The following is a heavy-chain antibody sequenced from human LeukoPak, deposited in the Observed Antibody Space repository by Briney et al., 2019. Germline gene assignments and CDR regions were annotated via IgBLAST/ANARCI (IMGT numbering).Heavy chain of an antibody. Sequence: PGGSLRLSCEVSGLSVRGSYMSWVRQAPGKGLEWVSVIYSSDRRYYADSVKGRFTISRDTSKNTLYLQMNNLRADDTARYYCTRDLTGTTWSENDYWGQGTLVTISS. V-gene: IGHV3-53*01. CDR2: IYSSDRR. J-gene: IGHJ4*02. D-gene: IGHD6-13*01. CDR1: GLSVRGSY. CDR3: TRDLTGTTWSENDY.